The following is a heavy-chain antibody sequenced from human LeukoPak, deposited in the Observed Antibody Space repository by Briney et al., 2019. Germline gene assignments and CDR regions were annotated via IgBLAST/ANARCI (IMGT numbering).Heavy chain of an antibody. CDR1: GFTVSSNY. CDR2: ISSSSSYI. V-gene: IGHV3-21*01. CDR3: ARDKVAAAGSGAFDI. J-gene: IGHJ3*02. Sequence: GGSLRLSCAASGFTVSSNYMNWVRQAPGKGLEWVSSISSSSSYIYYADSVKGRFTISRDNAKNSLYLQMNSLRAEDTAVYYCARDKVAAAGSGAFDIWGQGTMVTVSS. D-gene: IGHD6-13*01.